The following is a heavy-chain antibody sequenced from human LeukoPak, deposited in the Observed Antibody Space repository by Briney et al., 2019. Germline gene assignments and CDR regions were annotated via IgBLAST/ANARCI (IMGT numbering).Heavy chain of an antibody. CDR1: GFTLSSYW. J-gene: IGHJ4*02. CDR3: ARYKPQYRWDLYYFDY. Sequence: GGSLRLSCAASGFTLSSYWMSWVRQAPGKGLEWVANMKQDGSERYDVDSVKCRFTISRDSAKNSLYLEMNSLRAEDTSVYYCARYKPQYRWDLYYFDYWGQGTLVTVSS. D-gene: IGHD1-1*01. V-gene: IGHV3-7*01. CDR2: MKQDGSER.